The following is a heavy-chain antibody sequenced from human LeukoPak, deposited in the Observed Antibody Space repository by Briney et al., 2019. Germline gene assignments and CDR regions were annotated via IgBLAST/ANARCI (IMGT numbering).Heavy chain of an antibody. D-gene: IGHD6-13*01. J-gene: IGHJ4*02. CDR2: IYYSGST. CDR1: GGSISSSSYY. CDR3: AKDQGIAAAGTLFDY. V-gene: IGHV4-39*02. Sequence: PSETLSLTCTVSGGSISSSSYYWGWIRQPPGKGLEWIGSIYYSGSTYYNPSLKSRVTISVDTSKNQFSLKLSSVTAADTAVYYCAKDQGIAAAGTLFDYWGQGTLVTVSS.